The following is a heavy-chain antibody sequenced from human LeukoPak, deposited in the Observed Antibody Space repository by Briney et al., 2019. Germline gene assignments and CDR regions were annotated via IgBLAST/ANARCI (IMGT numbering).Heavy chain of an antibody. CDR3: ARDAVVVPAATPGYYYYMDV. D-gene: IGHD2-2*01. V-gene: IGHV1-69*13. CDR1: GGTFSSYA. CDR2: IIPIFGTA. Sequence: ASVKVSCKGSGGTFSSYAISWVRQAPGQGLEWMGGIIPIFGTANYAQKFQGRVTITADESTSTAYMELSSLRSEDTAVYYCARDAVVVPAATPGYYYYMDVWGKGTTVTVSS. J-gene: IGHJ6*03.